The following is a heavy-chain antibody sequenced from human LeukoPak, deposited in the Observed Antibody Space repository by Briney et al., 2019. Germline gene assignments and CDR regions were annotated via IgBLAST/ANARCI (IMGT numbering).Heavy chain of an antibody. V-gene: IGHV4-39*07. Sequence: SETLSLTCTVSGVSISSSNSYWGWIRQPPGKGLEWIGSIYYSGNTYYNASLKSQVSISIATSKNQFSLRLTSVTAADTAVYYCARARIAGSERKGREIFDYWGQGTLVTVSS. CDR3: ARARIAGSERKGREIFDY. CDR2: IYYSGNT. CDR1: GVSISSSNSY. J-gene: IGHJ4*02. D-gene: IGHD2-15*01.